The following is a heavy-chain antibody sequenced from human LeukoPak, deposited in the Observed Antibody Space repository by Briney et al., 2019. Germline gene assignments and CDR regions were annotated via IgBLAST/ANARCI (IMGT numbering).Heavy chain of an antibody. CDR3: ARGPPAPATFLPNYGMDV. CDR2: IIPIFGTA. D-gene: IGHD2-2*01. CDR1: GGTFSSYA. Sequence: GASVTVSFTASGGTFSSYAISWVRQAPGQGLEWMGGIIPIFGTANYAQKFQGRVTITADESTSTAYMELSSLRSEDTAVYYCARGPPAPATFLPNYGMDVWGQGTTVTVSS. J-gene: IGHJ6*02. V-gene: IGHV1-69*13.